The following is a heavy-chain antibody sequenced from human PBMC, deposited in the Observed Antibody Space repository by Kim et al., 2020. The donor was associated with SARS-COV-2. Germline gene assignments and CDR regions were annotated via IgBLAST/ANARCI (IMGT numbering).Heavy chain of an antibody. CDR3: ARDLPVTGIAAAGH. Sequence: ADTVKGRFTISRDHSKSTVYLLMNSLRAEDTAVYYWARDLPVTGIAAAGHWGQGTLVTVSS. D-gene: IGHD6-13*01. V-gene: IGHV3-33*01. J-gene: IGHJ4*02.